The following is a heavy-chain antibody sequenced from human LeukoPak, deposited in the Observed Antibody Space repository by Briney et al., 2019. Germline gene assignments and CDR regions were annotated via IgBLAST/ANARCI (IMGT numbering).Heavy chain of an antibody. CDR2: IYYSGST. CDR1: GGSFSGYY. V-gene: IGHV4-30-4*08. CDR3: ARVVVVVAATVAWFDP. J-gene: IGHJ5*02. Sequence: SETLSLTCAVYGGSFSGYYWSWIRQPPGKGLEWIGYIYYSGSTCYNPSLKSRVTISVDTSKNQFSLKLSSVTAADTAVYYCARVVVVVAATVAWFDPWGQGTLVTVSS. D-gene: IGHD2-15*01.